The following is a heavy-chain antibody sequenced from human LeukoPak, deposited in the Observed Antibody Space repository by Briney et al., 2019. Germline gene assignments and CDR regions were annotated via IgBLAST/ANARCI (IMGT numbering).Heavy chain of an antibody. CDR2: IYYSGST. CDR1: GGSISSSSYY. Sequence: SETLSLTCTVSGGSISSSSYYWGWIRQPPGKGLEWIGSIYYSGSTYYNPSLKSRVTISVDASKNQFSLKLSSVTAADTAVYYCARTARDYFDYWGQGTLVTVSS. V-gene: IGHV4-39*07. D-gene: IGHD2-21*02. J-gene: IGHJ4*02. CDR3: ARTARDYFDY.